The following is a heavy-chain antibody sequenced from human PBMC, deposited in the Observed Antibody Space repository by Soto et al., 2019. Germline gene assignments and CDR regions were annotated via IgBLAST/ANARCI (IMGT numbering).Heavy chain of an antibody. Sequence: QVQLQESGPGLVKPSETLSLTCTVSGGSISSYYWSWIRQPPGRGLEWIGYIYYSGSTNYNPSLRSRVTISVDTSKNQFSLKLSSVTAADTAVYYCARDLGSSWYLGYFDYWGPGTLVNVSS. CDR1: GGSISSYY. CDR3: ARDLGSSWYLGYFDY. D-gene: IGHD6-13*01. CDR2: IYYSGST. V-gene: IGHV4-59*01. J-gene: IGHJ4*02.